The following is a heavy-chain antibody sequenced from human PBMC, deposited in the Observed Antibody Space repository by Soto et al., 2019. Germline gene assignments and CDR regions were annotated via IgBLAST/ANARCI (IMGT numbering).Heavy chain of an antibody. CDR1: GFTFDDYA. Sequence: EVQLVESGGGLVQPGRSLRLSCAASGFTFDDYAMHWVRQAPGKGLEWVSGISWNSGSIGYAESVKGRFTISRDNAKNSLYLQMNSLRAEDTALYYCAKDLFGDRIGVAFDIWGQGTMVTVSS. J-gene: IGHJ3*02. V-gene: IGHV3-9*01. CDR2: ISWNSGSI. CDR3: AKDLFGDRIGVAFDI. D-gene: IGHD3-10*01.